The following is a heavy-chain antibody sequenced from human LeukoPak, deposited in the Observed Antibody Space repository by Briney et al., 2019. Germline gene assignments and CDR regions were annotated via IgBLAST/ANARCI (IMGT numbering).Heavy chain of an antibody. Sequence: GGSLRLSCAASGFTFSSYAMHWVRQAPGKGLEWVAVISYDGSNKYYADSVKGRFTISRDNSKNTLYLQMNSLRAEDTAVYYCAREVGYDSCGYYSSMRFDYWGQGTLVTVSS. CDR2: ISYDGSNK. CDR1: GFTFSSYA. J-gene: IGHJ4*02. D-gene: IGHD3-22*01. V-gene: IGHV3-30-3*01. CDR3: AREVGYDSCGYYSSMRFDY.